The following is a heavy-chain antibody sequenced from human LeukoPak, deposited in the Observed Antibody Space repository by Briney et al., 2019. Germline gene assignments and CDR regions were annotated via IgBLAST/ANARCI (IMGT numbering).Heavy chain of an antibody. V-gene: IGHV2-70*11. Sequence: SGPTLVKPTQTLTLTCTFSGFSLSTSGMCVSWIRQPPGKALEWLARIDWDDNKYYSTSLKTRLTISKDTSKNQVVLTMTNMDPVDTATYYCARFLYSYGYGLSGLTDFDYWGQGTLVTVSS. J-gene: IGHJ4*02. CDR1: GFSLSTSGMC. D-gene: IGHD5-18*01. CDR2: IDWDDNK. CDR3: ARFLYSYGYGLSGLTDFDY.